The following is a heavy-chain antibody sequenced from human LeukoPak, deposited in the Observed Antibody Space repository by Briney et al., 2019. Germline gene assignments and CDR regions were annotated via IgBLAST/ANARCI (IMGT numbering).Heavy chain of an antibody. CDR2: SYYSGST. J-gene: IGHJ4*02. CDR1: GVSISSSSYY. D-gene: IGHD4-23*01. V-gene: IGHV4-39*07. CDR3: AGAEYGGNLDY. Sequence: PSETLSLTCTVSGVSISSSSYYWGWIRQPPGKGLEWIGSSYYSGSTYYNPSLKSRVTISVDTSKNQFSLKLSSVTAADTAVYYCAGAEYGGNLDYWGQGTLVTVSS.